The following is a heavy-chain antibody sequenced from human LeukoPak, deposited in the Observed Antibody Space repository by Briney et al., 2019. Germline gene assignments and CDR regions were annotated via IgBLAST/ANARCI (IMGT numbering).Heavy chain of an antibody. CDR2: ISANGGDT. CDR1: GFTLSNSP. J-gene: IGHJ4*02. D-gene: IGHD5-12*01. V-gene: IGHV3-64D*06. Sequence: SGESLTLSCSASGFTLSNSPMYCVRQAPGKGLEYVSSISANGGDTYYADSVKGRFTISRDNSKSTLYLQMSSLRAEDTVLYYCGKYSGFDYLFDYWGQGTRVSVSS. CDR3: GKYSGFDYLFDY.